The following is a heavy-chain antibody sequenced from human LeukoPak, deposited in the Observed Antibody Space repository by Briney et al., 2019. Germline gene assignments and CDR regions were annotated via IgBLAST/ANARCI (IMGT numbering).Heavy chain of an antibody. Sequence: SVKVSCKGSGYTFTRYTMNWVRQAPGQGLEWLGCINTNTGEPTYAPGFIGRLVFSLDTSVSTTHLQISSLKAEDTAIYFCAAGPISLPSGEPNDYWGQGTLVTVSS. CDR1: GYTFTRYT. CDR2: INTNTGEP. V-gene: IGHV7-4-1*02. D-gene: IGHD3-10*01. CDR3: AAGPISLPSGEPNDY. J-gene: IGHJ4*02.